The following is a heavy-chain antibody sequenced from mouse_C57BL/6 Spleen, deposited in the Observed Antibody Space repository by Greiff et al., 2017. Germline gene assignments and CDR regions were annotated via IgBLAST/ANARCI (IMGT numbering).Heavy chain of an antibody. D-gene: IGHD1-1*01. CDR3: AREREIITTVVATDY. Sequence: VQLQQPGAELVRPGSSVKLSCKASGYTFTSYWMHWVKQRPIQGLEWIGNIDPSDSETHYNQKFKDKATLTVDKSSSTAYMQLSSLTSEDSAVYYYAREREIITTVVATDYWGQGTTLTVSS. CDR1: GYTFTSYW. CDR2: IDPSDSET. V-gene: IGHV1-52*01. J-gene: IGHJ2*01.